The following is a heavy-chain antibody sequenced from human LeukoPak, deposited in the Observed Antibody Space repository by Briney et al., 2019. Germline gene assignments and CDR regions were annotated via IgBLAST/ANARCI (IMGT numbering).Heavy chain of an antibody. CDR3: ARTSGNYRYYFDY. CDR1: GGSISSYY. CDR2: IYYSGST. D-gene: IGHD1-26*01. J-gene: IGHJ4*02. Sequence: SETLSLTCTVSGGSISSYYWSWIRQPPGEGLEWIGYIYYSGSTNYNPSLKSRVTISVDTSKNQFSLKLSSVTAADTAVYYCARTSGNYRYYFDYWGQGTLVTVSS. V-gene: IGHV4-59*01.